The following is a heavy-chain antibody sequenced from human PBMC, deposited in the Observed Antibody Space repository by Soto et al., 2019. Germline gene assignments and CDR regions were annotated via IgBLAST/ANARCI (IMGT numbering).Heavy chain of an antibody. Sequence: QLQLQESGSGLVKPSQTLSLTCAVSGGSISSGGYSWSWIRQPPGKGLEWIGYIYHSGSTYYNPSLKSRVTKSEDRAKNHFYLTMSSASVAGTAVCCGARGAHMSAVSAGGGWEFGPWGQGTLVTVSS. CDR2: IYHSGST. D-gene: IGHD3-16*01. V-gene: IGHV4-30-2*01. CDR3: ARGAHMSAVSAGGGWEFGP. CDR1: GGSISSGGYS. J-gene: IGHJ5*02.